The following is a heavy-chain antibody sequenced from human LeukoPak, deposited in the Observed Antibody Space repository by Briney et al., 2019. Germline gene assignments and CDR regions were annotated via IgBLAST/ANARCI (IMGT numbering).Heavy chain of an antibody. J-gene: IGHJ4*02. CDR3: ARDLDYDSSGFDY. D-gene: IGHD3-22*01. CDR2: SSSSTSYI. CDR1: GFTFSSYS. V-gene: IGHV3-21*01. Sequence: GGSLRLSCAASGFTFSSYSMNWVRQAPGKGLEWVSSSSSSTSYIYYADSVKGRFTISRDNAKNSLYLQMNRLRAEDTAVYYCARDLDYDSSGFDYWGQGTLVTVSS.